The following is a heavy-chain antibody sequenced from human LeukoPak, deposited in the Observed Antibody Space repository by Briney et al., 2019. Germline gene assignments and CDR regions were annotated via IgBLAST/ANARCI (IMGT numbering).Heavy chain of an antibody. CDR3: ARGHYDLNL. CDR2: IFSDGNT. D-gene: IGHD3/OR15-3a*01. J-gene: IGHJ5*02. Sequence: PSETLSLTCTVSGDSINKYHWTWIRQPPGKGLEWIGFIFSDGNTNYNPSLKSRLTISLDTSKNQFSLKLPSVTAADTAVYFWARGHYDLNLWGQGTLVTVSS. V-gene: IGHV4-59*08. CDR1: GDSINKYH.